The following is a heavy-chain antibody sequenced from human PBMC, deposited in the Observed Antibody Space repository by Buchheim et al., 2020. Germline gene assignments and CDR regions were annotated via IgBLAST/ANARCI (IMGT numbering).Heavy chain of an antibody. CDR2: IYSGGST. CDR3: ARDKDGYNSD. Sequence: EVQLVESGGGLVQPGGSLRLSCAASGFTVSSNYMSWVRQAPGKGLEWVSVIYSGGSTYYSDALKGRFTISRDNSKNTTYLEMNSLRAEDTAVYYCARDKDGYNSDWGQGTL. V-gene: IGHV3-66*01. D-gene: IGHD5-24*01. CDR1: GFTVSSNY. J-gene: IGHJ4*02.